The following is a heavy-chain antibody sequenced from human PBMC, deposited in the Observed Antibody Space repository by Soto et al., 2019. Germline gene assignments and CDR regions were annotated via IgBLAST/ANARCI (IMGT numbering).Heavy chain of an antibody. CDR2: MNPNSGDT. V-gene: IGHV1-2*02. CDR1: GYGLTSKY. J-gene: IGHJ6*02. CDR3: ASRQPDYYYYGMDV. D-gene: IGHD6-13*01. Sequence: SAQVTCEASGYGLTSKYMRWVRQDPGQGLEWMGWMNPNSGDTHYPQKFQGRVTMTRDTSISTAYMELSGLRSDDTAVYYCASRQPDYYYYGMDVWGQGTTVTVSS.